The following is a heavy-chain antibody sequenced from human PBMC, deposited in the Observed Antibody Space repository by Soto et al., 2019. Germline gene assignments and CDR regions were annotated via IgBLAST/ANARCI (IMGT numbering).Heavy chain of an antibody. CDR1: GFTFSSYA. V-gene: IGHV3-9*01. CDR2: ISWNSGSI. Sequence: GGSLRLSCAASGFTFSSYAMHWVRQAPGKGLEWVSGISWNSGSIGYADSVKGRFTISRDNAKNSLYLQMNSLRAEDTALYYCAKGGRSYSNYVDYWGQGTLVTVSS. J-gene: IGHJ4*02. D-gene: IGHD1-26*01. CDR3: AKGGRSYSNYVDY.